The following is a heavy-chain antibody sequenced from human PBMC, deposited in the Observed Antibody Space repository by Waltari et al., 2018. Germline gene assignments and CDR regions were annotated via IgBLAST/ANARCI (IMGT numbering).Heavy chain of an antibody. D-gene: IGHD2-15*01. CDR2: INHSPNS. CDR1: GGSFRGSS. V-gene: IGHV4-34*01. J-gene: IGHJ6*02. Sequence: QVHLQQWGAGFLQPSETLSLTCAVYGGSFRGSSWGWVRQPPGQGLEWIGEINHSPNSNYNPSLRSRVSMSVDTSKNQFSLKLSAVTAADTAVYYCVRLEDCTGPGGNCYSGDPFAMDVWGQGATVTVSS. CDR3: VRLEDCTGPGGNCYSGDPFAMDV.